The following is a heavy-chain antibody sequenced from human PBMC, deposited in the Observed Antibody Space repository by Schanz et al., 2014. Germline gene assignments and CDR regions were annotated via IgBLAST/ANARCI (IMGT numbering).Heavy chain of an antibody. CDR3: ARSPGDFPGWFDS. J-gene: IGHJ5*01. Sequence: GGYYWNWIRQHPGKGLEWIGYIYDSGNTYYNPSLKSRVTMSIDTSENQFSLNLRSVTGADTAVYYCARSPGDFPGWFDSWGQGTLVTVSS. V-gene: IGHV4-31*02. D-gene: IGHD4-17*01. CDR1: GGYY. CDR2: IYDSGNT.